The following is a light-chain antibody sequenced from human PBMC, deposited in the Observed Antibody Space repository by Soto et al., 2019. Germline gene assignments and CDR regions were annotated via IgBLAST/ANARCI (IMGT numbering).Light chain of an antibody. CDR2: EVS. CDR1: SSDIGAYKF. Sequence: QSALTQPPSASGSPGQSVAISCTGTSSDIGAYKFVSWYQQHPGKAPKLIIYEVSIRPSGVPDRFSGSKSGNTASLTVSGLLAEDEADYYCSLYACSNNVVFGGVTQLTVL. J-gene: IGLJ2*01. V-gene: IGLV2-8*01. CDR3: SLYACSNNVV.